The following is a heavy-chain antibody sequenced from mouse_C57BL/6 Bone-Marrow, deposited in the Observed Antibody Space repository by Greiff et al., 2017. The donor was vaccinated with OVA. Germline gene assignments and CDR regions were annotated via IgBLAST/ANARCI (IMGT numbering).Heavy chain of an antibody. Sequence: VQLQQSGAELAKPGASVKLSCKASGYTFTSYWMHWVKQRPGQGLEWIGYINPSSGYTKSNQKFKDKATLTADKSSSTACMQLSSLTYEYSAVYYCARSGRGSSFYFDYWGQGTTLTVSS. D-gene: IGHD1-1*01. V-gene: IGHV1-7*01. J-gene: IGHJ2*01. CDR3: ARSGRGSSFYFDY. CDR2: INPSSGYT. CDR1: GYTFTSYW.